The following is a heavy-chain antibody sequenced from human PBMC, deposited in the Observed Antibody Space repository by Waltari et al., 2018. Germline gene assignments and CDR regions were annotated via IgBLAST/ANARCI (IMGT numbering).Heavy chain of an antibody. J-gene: IGHJ6*02. CDR1: GYTFTSFA. V-gene: IGHV7-4-1*02. Sequence: QVLLVQSGSELKKPGASVKISCKASGYTFTSFAIIWVRQAPGQGLEWMGWINTNTGNPGYAQGFTGRIVLSMDTSVSTAYLQIRSLKTEDTALYYCARAVYGMDVWGQGTTVTVSS. CDR3: ARAVYGMDV. CDR2: INTNTGNP.